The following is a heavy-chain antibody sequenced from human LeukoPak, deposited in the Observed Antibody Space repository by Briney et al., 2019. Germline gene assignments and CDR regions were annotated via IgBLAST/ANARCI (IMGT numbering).Heavy chain of an antibody. D-gene: IGHD3-16*01. CDR2: IYPGDSDT. J-gene: IGHJ3*02. CDR3: ARQPLGELHAFDI. CDR1: GYGFTSYW. V-gene: IGHV5-51*01. Sequence: GESLKISCKGSGYGFTSYWIGWVRQMPGKGLEWMGIIYPGDSDTRYSPSFQGQVTISADKSISTAYLQWSSLKASDTAMYYCARQPLGELHAFDIWGQGTMVTVSS.